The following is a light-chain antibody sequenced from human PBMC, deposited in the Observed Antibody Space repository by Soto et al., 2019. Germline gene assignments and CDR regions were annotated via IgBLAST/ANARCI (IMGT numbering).Light chain of an antibody. J-gene: IGKJ5*01. CDR3: QIYKNWPQIT. CDR1: QSVHTF. Sequence: EIVLTQSTATLSVSPGEGVTLSCRASQSVHTFLAWYQQSPGQPPRLLIFGASTRASGVPARFSGSGSGTDFTLTISSLQSEDFAVYYCQIYKNWPQITFGQGTRLEI. V-gene: IGKV3-15*01. CDR2: GAS.